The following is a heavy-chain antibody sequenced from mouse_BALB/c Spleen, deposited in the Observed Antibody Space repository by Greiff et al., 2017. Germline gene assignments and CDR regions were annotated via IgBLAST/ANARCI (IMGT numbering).Heavy chain of an antibody. V-gene: IGHV3-1*02. CDR2: IHYSGST. D-gene: IGHD1-1*01. CDR3: ARFSNYYGSSYVPY. CDR1: GYSITSGYS. Sequence: EVKLMESGPDLVKPSQSLSLTCTVTGYSITSGYSWHWILQFPGNKLEWMGYIHYSGSTNYNPSLKSRISITRDTSKNQFFLQLNSVTTEDTATYYCARFSNYYGSSYVPYWGQGTLVTVSA. J-gene: IGHJ3*01.